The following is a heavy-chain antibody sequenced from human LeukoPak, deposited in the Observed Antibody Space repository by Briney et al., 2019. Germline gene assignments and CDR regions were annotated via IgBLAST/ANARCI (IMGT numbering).Heavy chain of an antibody. Sequence: GGSLRLSCAASALTFSRYAMHWVRQPPGKGLEWVAESWSVGSNENYADSVKGRFIISRDNSKNTLYLEMNSLRAEDTAVYYCARDIGYYYDGSGYDDWGQGTLVIVS. CDR2: SWSVGSNE. CDR3: ARDIGYYYDGSGYDD. V-gene: IGHV3-33*01. J-gene: IGHJ4*02. CDR1: ALTFSRYA. D-gene: IGHD3-22*01.